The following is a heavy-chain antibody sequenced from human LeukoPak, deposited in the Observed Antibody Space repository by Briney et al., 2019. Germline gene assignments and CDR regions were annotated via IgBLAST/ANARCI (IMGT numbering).Heavy chain of an antibody. CDR2: IYHSGST. V-gene: IGHV4-38-2*01. Sequence: SETLSLTCAVYGGSFSGYYWGWIRQPPGKGLEWIGSIYHSGSTYYNPSLKSRVTISVDTSKNQFSLKLSSVTAADTAVYYCASRGTEGYYYGSGSYYGGFDPWGQGTLVTVSS. D-gene: IGHD3-10*01. J-gene: IGHJ5*02. CDR3: ASRGTEGYYYGSGSYYGGFDP. CDR1: GGSFSGYY.